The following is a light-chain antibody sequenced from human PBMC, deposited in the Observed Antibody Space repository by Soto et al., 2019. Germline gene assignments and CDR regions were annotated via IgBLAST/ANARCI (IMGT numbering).Light chain of an antibody. CDR2: EGT. Sequence: QSVLTQPASVSGSPGQSITLPCTGISSDVGNYNLVSWYQHHPGKAPKVMIYEGTKRPSGVSNRFSGSKSGNTASLTISGLQPEDEADYYCCSYAGISTFYVFGTGTKVTVL. CDR3: CSYAGISTFYV. V-gene: IGLV2-23*01. CDR1: SSDVGNYNL. J-gene: IGLJ1*01.